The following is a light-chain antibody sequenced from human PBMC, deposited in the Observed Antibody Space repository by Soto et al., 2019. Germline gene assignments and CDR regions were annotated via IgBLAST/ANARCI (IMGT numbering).Light chain of an antibody. CDR2: DVS. CDR1: GTDVGGHNF. V-gene: IGLV2-14*01. CDR3: GSYSGSTPLVYV. J-gene: IGLJ1*01. Sequence: QSVLTQPASVSGSPGQSITIPCTGTGTDVGGHNFVSWYQQHPGKAPKLIIYDVSDRPSGMSNRFSGSKSGNTASLTISGLQAEDESVYFCGSYSGSTPLVYVFGTGTKVTVL.